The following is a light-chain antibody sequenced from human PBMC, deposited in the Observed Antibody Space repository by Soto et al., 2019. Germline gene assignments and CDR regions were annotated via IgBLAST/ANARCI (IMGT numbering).Light chain of an antibody. CDR3: QQTSAFPRT. CDR1: QSISTW. V-gene: IGKV1-12*01. CDR2: GAS. J-gene: IGKJ1*01. Sequence: DIQMTQSPSTLSASVGDRATITCRASQSISTWLAWYQQTPGKAPKLLLRGASSLHRGVPSRFSGGGAGTEFTLTISSLQPEDFATYYCQQTSAFPRTFGQGTKVDIK.